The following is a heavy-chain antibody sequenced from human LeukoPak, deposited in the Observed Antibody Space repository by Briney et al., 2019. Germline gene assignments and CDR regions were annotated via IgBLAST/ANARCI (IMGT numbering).Heavy chain of an antibody. CDR3: ARDPENYYDSSGYYSRGAFDI. CDR1: GYTFTSYG. J-gene: IGHJ3*02. V-gene: IGHV1-18*01. Sequence: ASVKVSCKASGYTFTSYGISWVRQAPGQGLEWMGWISAYNGNTNYAQKLQGRVTMTTDTSTSTAYMELRSLRSDDTAVYYCARDPENYYDSSGYYSRGAFDIWGQGIMVTVSS. D-gene: IGHD3-22*01. CDR2: ISAYNGNT.